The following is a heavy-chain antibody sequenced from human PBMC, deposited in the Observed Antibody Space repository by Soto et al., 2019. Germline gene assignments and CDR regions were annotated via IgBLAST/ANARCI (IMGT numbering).Heavy chain of an antibody. D-gene: IGHD1-7*01. V-gene: IGHV1-69*13. J-gene: IGHJ4*02. CDR2: IIPVFGSP. Sequence: VASVKVSCKASGGFVRSDPISWVRQAPGQGPEWIGGIIPVFGSPTYAEKFRGRVTITADESSRTAYLELTSLKSEDTAVYLCAKGEGQWELPLWGQGTQVTVSS. CDR3: AKGEGQWELPL. CDR1: GGFVRSDP.